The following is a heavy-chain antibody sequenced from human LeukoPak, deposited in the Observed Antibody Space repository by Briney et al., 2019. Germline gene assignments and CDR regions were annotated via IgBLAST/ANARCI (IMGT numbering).Heavy chain of an antibody. CDR1: GYTFTNYA. V-gene: IGHV1-18*01. CDR2: INGYNGNT. J-gene: IGHJ4*02. CDR3: ARMRDSNAGNYFDF. D-gene: IGHD3-10*01. Sequence: ASVKVSCKASGYTFTNYAISWVRQAPGQGLEWMGLINGYNGNTNHAEKLQGRVTMTTDTSTGTVYMELGSLRSDDSAVYYCARMRDSNAGNYFDFWGQGTLVTVSS.